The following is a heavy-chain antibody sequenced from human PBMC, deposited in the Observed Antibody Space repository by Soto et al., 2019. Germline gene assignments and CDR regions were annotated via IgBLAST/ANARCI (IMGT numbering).Heavy chain of an antibody. V-gene: IGHV4-34*01. CDR1: GGSFSGYY. Sequence: PSETLSLTCAVYGGSFSGYYWSWIRQPPGKGLEWIGEINHSESTNYNPSHKSRVTISVDTSKNQFSLKLSSVTAADTALYYCARAKYYDILTGYFSGARKTSAFDIWGQGTMVTVSS. CDR3: ARAKYYDILTGYFSGARKTSAFDI. CDR2: INHSEST. J-gene: IGHJ3*02. D-gene: IGHD3-9*01.